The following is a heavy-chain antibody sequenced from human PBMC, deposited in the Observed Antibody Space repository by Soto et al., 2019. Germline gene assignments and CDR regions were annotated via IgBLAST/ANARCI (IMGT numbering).Heavy chain of an antibody. CDR2: ISSTSSTI. CDR1: GFTFSSCS. D-gene: IGHD6-25*01. V-gene: IGHV3-48*02. J-gene: IGHJ4*02. Sequence: EVQLVESGGGLVQLGGSLRLSCAASGFTFSSCSMNWVRQAPVKGLEWLSYISSTSSTIYYSDSVKGLFTISRDNAKNALYLQMNSLRDEDTAVYYCARWPDAADYWGQGTLVTVSS. CDR3: ARWPDAADY.